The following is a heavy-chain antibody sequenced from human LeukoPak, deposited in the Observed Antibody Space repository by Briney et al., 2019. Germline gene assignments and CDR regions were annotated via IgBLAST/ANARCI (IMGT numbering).Heavy chain of an antibody. J-gene: IGHJ6*02. CDR1: GFTFSSYW. CDR3: ARDWLRRYGMDV. V-gene: IGHV3-74*01. D-gene: IGHD5-12*01. CDR2: INSDGSST. Sequence: GRSLRLSCAASGFTFSSYWMHWVRQAPGKGLVWVSRINSDGSSTSYADSVKGRFTISRDDAKNTLYLQMNSLRAEDTAVYYCARDWLRRYGMDVWGQGTTVTVSS.